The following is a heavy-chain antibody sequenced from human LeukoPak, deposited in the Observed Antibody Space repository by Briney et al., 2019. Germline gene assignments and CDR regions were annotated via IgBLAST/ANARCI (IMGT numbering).Heavy chain of an antibody. V-gene: IGHV4-4*08. CDR3: ARDSLYNWNDY. D-gene: IGHD1-1*01. J-gene: IGHJ4*02. CDR1: GGSFSGYY. Sequence: PSETLSLTCAVYGGSFSGYYWSWIRQPPGKGLEWIGRIYTSGSTNYNPSLKSRVTISVDTSKNQFSLKLSSVTAADTAVYYCARDSLYNWNDYWDQGTLVTVSS. CDR2: IYTSGST.